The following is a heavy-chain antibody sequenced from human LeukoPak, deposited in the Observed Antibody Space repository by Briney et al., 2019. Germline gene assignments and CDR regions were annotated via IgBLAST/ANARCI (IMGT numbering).Heavy chain of an antibody. CDR3: ARGGRWGAARKDFVN. CDR2: IYCSGST. D-gene: IGHD3-16*01. V-gene: IGHV4-59*11. Sequence: SESLSLSCTASGDTFTNHYRSWVRQPPGKGLEWIGYIYCSGSTNYNASLRSRVTISVDKSKNPLYLKLTTLSAEDTAVYYCARGGRWGAARKDFVNWGEGTLVTVSS. CDR1: GDTFTNHY. J-gene: IGHJ4*02.